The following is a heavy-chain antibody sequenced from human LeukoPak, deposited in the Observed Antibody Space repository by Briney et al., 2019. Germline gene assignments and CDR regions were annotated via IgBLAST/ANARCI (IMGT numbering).Heavy chain of an antibody. Sequence: GGSLRLSCAASGFTLSSYAMNWVRQAPGKGLEWVSGISGSGSAYYADSVKGRFSISRDKSKNAVYLQMDSLRAEDTAVYYCAKRGAEVGASVAPEDYWGQGTLLTVSS. CDR3: AKRGAEVGASVAPEDY. CDR1: GFTLSSYA. CDR2: ISGSGSA. J-gene: IGHJ4*02. V-gene: IGHV3-23*01. D-gene: IGHD1-26*01.